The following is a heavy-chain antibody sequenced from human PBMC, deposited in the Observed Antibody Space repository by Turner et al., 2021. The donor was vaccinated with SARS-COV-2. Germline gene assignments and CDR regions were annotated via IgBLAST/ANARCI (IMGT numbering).Heavy chain of an antibody. CDR1: GFTFSSYG. Sequence: QVQLVESGGGVVQPGRSLRLSCAASGFTFSSYGMHWVRQATGKGLEWVAVIWYDGSNKYYADSVKGRFTISRDNSKNTLYLQMNSLRAEDTAVYYCARERRFGVVNPYYFDYWGQGTLVTVSS. CDR2: IWYDGSNK. V-gene: IGHV3-33*01. J-gene: IGHJ4*02. D-gene: IGHD3-3*01. CDR3: ARERRFGVVNPYYFDY.